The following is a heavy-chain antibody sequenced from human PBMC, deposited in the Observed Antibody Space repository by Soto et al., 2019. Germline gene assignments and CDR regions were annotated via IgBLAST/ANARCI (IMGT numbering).Heavy chain of an antibody. CDR2: IGPNSGDT. Sequence: ASVKVSCKTSGYTFTVHYIHCVRQAPGQGPEWMGEIGPNSGDTRYAQRFQGRVTMTRDTSITTVYMELANLSPDDTAVYYCGRGRSGQLVVFYWGQGTLVTVS. CDR1: GYTFTVHY. V-gene: IGHV1-2*02. CDR3: GRGRSGQLVVFY. J-gene: IGHJ4*02. D-gene: IGHD3-3*01.